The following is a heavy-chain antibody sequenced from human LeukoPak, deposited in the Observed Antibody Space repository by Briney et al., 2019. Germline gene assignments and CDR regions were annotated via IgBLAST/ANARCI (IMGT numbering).Heavy chain of an antibody. V-gene: IGHV3-30*18. D-gene: IGHD4-11*01. Sequence: GGSLRLSCAASGFTFSNYGMHWVRQAPGKGLDWVAAISYDGRKEYYADAVKGRFNISRDNSKNTLFLQMNSLRAEDTAVYYCAKRGHYSDSGSSFDYWGQGTLVTVSS. J-gene: IGHJ4*02. CDR3: AKRGHYSDSGSSFDY. CDR1: GFTFSNYG. CDR2: ISYDGRKE.